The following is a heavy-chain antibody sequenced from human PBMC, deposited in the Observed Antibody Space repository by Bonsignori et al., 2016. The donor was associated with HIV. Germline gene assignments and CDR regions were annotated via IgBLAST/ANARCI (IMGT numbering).Heavy chain of an antibody. CDR3: ASDPRVAAAGVEAI. Sequence: WVRQAPGQGLEWMGLVDPEDGQTIYAEKFQGRVTITADTSVDTAYVELRGLRSDDTAVYYCASDPRVAAAGVEAIWGQGTMVTVSS. CDR2: VDPEDGQT. V-gene: IGHV1-69-2*01. J-gene: IGHJ3*02. D-gene: IGHD6-13*01.